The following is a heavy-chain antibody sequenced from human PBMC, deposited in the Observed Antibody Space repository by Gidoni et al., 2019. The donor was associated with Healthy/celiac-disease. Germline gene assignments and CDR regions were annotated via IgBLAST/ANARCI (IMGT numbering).Heavy chain of an antibody. CDR3: ARLGDIVVVPAATQLFDY. Sequence: QLQLQESGPGLVKPSETLSLTCTVSGGSISSSSYYWGWIRQTPGKGLEWSGRIYYNGSTYYNPSLKSRVTISVDTSNSQFSMKLSSVTAADTAVYYCARLGDIVVVPAATQLFDYWGQGTLVTVSS. V-gene: IGHV4-39*01. CDR2: IYYNGST. CDR1: GGSISSSSYY. D-gene: IGHD2-2*01. J-gene: IGHJ4*02.